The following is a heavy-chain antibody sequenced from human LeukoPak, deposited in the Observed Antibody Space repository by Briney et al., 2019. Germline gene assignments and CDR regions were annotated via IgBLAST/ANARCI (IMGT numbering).Heavy chain of an antibody. CDR3: ARHTGGTGCSSTCCYLGWFDP. CDR1: GGSISSYY. D-gene: IGHD2-2*01. V-gene: IGHV4-4*09. Sequence: SETLSLTCTVSGGSISSYYWSWIRQPPGKGLEWIGYIYTSGSTNYNPSLKSRVTISVDTSKNQFSLKLSSVTAADTAVYYCARHTGGTGCSSTCCYLGWFDPWSQGTLVTVST. J-gene: IGHJ5*02. CDR2: IYTSGST.